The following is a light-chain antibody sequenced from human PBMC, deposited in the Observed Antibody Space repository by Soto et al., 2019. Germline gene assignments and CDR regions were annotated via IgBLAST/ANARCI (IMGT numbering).Light chain of an antibody. CDR2: AAS. Sequence: DIQMNQSPSSLSASVGDRVTITCRASQSISSYLNWYQQKPGKAPKLLIYAASSLQSGVPSRFSGSGSGTDFTLTISSLQPEDFATYYCQPSYSTPYTFGQGTQLEIK. V-gene: IGKV1-39*01. CDR1: QSISSY. CDR3: QPSYSTPYT. J-gene: IGKJ2*01.